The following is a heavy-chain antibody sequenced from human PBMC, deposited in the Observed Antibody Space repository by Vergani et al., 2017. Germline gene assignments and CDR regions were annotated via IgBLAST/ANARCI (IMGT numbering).Heavy chain of an antibody. Sequence: QVQLQQWGGGLLKPSETLSLTCVVNGGSFTSYHWTWIRQSPGGGLEWVGDIDHTGRPDYNPSLKSRLTMSVDKFRNQFSLTLNSVTATDTAIYFCARVNTETNGHLYYYYYMDGWGQGTAVTVSS. CDR2: IDHTGRP. J-gene: IGHJ6*03. CDR3: ARVNTETNGHLYYYYYMDG. CDR1: GGSFTSYH. D-gene: IGHD4-11*01. V-gene: IGHV4-34*01.